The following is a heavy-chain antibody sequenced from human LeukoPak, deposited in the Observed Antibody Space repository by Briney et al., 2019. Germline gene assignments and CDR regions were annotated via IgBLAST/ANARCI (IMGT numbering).Heavy chain of an antibody. Sequence: GGSLRLSCAATGFTFSSYEMNWVRQAPGKGLEWVSYISSSGSTIYYADSVKGRFTISRDNAKNSLYLQMNSLRAEDTAVYYCAELGITMIGGVWGKGTTVTISS. CDR1: GFTFSSYE. V-gene: IGHV3-48*03. D-gene: IGHD3-10*02. J-gene: IGHJ6*04. CDR2: ISSSGSTI. CDR3: AELGITMIGGV.